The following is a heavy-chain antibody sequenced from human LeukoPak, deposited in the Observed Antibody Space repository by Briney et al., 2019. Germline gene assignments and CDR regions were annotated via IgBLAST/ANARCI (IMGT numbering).Heavy chain of an antibody. J-gene: IGHJ6*03. V-gene: IGHV1-2*02. CDR3: ARNWNQGRYYYYYMDV. CDR2: INPDTGGT. Sequence: GASVKVSCKASGYTFIGYNIHWVRQAPGQGLEWMGWINPDTGGTNYAQQFQGRVTMSRDTSISTTYMELNRLRSDDTAVYYCARNWNQGRYYYYYMDVWGKGTTVTVSS. D-gene: IGHD1-14*01. CDR1: GYTFIGYN.